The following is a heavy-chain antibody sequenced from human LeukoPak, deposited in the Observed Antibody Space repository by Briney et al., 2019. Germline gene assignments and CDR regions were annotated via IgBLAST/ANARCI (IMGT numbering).Heavy chain of an antibody. Sequence: ASVKVSCKASGYTLTSYDINWVRRATGQGLEWMGWMNPNSGNTGYAQKFQGRVTITRNTSISIAYMELSSLRSEDTAVYYCARGNVLLWFGELSHFDYWGQGTLVTVSS. J-gene: IGHJ4*02. CDR1: GYTLTSYD. CDR2: MNPNSGNT. CDR3: ARGNVLLWFGELSHFDY. D-gene: IGHD3-10*01. V-gene: IGHV1-8*03.